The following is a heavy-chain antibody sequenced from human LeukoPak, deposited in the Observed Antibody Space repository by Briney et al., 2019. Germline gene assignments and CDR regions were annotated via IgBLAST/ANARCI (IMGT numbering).Heavy chain of an antibody. V-gene: IGHV4-61*08. J-gene: IGHJ6*02. Sequence: SETLSLTCTVSGGSISSGDYYWSWIRQPPGKGLEWIGYIYYSGSTNYNPSLKSRVTMSVDTSKNQFSLKLSSVTAADTAVYYCARAIHYDSSGSPYYGMDVWGQGTTVTVSS. CDR3: ARAIHYDSSGSPYYGMDV. CDR1: GGSISSGDYY. D-gene: IGHD3-22*01. CDR2: IYYSGST.